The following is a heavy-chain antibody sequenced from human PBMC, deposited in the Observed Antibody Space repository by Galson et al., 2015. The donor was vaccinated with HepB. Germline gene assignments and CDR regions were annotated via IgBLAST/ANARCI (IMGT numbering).Heavy chain of an antibody. CDR3: ARATFPVRFLEWSTTSGFPMDV. CDR2: ISYDGSNK. V-gene: IGHV3-30-3*01. D-gene: IGHD3-3*01. J-gene: IGHJ6*02. CDR1: GFTFSSYA. Sequence: SLRLSCAASGFTFSSYAMHWVRQAPGKGLEWVAVISYDGSNKYYADPVKGRFTISRDNSKNTLYLQMNSLRAEDTAVYYCARATFPVRFLEWSTTSGFPMDVWGQGTTVTVSS.